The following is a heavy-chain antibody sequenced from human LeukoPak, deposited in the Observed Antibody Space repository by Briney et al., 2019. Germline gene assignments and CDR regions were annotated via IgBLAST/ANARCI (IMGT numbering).Heavy chain of an antibody. D-gene: IGHD5-12*01. CDR3: ARHSGYSGYDLWSGFDY. CDR1: GFSISSGYY. CDR2: IYYSGST. Sequence: SETLSLTCTVSGFSISSGYYWGWIRQPPGKGLEWIANIYYSGSTNYNPSLKSRVTISVDTSKNQFSLKLSSVTAADTAVYYCARHSGYSGYDLWSGFDYWGQGTLVTVSS. V-gene: IGHV4-38-2*02. J-gene: IGHJ4*02.